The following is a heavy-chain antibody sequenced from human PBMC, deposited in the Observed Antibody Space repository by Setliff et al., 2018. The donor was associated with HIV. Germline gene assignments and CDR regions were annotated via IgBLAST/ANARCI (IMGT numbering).Heavy chain of an antibody. Sequence: ASVKVSCKPSGFTFTGYYLHWVRQAPGQGLEWMGWIDPNTGATNFEQKFQDRVSMTRDTSIPTAYMVLNRLRPEDTAMYYCARDQILSRASRFCSGSSCFYFDSWGLGTLVTVSS. J-gene: IGHJ4*02. CDR1: GFTFTGYY. CDR3: ARDQILSRASRFCSGSSCFYFDS. V-gene: IGHV1-2*02. CDR2: IDPNTGAT. D-gene: IGHD2-15*01.